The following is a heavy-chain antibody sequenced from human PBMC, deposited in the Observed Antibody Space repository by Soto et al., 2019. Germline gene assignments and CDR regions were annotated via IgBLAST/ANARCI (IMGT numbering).Heavy chain of an antibody. D-gene: IGHD3-3*01. J-gene: IGHJ5*01. CDR2: IRSKIDGETT. CDR1: GFTFSGAW. V-gene: IGHV3-15*01. Sequence: EVQLVESGGGLVKPGGSLRLSCTASGFTFSGAWMSWVRQAPGKGLEWVGRIRSKIDGETTDYVAPVKGRFTISRDDSKNMVYLEMNNLKAEDTDMYYCITQRTVFGEFLLAWGHGTLVTVSS. CDR3: ITQRTVFGEFLLA.